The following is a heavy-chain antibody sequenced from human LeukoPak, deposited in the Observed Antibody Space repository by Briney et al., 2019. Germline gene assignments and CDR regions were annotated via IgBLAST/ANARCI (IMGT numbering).Heavy chain of an antibody. CDR2: INPSGGST. V-gene: IGHV1-46*01. J-gene: IGHJ4*02. CDR1: GYTFTNYY. CDR3: ARDHLPNSSSWVFDY. Sequence: ASVKVSCKASGYTFTNYYLHWVRQAPGQGLEWMGIINPSGGSTSYAQKFQGRVTMTRDTSTSTVYMELSSLRSEDTAVYYCARDHLPNSSSWVFDYWGQGTLVTVSS. D-gene: IGHD6-13*01.